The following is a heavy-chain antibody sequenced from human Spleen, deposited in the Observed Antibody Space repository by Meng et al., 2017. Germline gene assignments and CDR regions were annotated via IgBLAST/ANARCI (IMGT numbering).Heavy chain of an antibody. CDR1: GGSISTSDYY. CDR2: IFYGGNT. Sequence: SETLSLTCTVSGGSISTSDYYWGGMRQPPGKGLEWIGSIFYGGNTYYNPSLKSRGSISVDMSKNQLSLKMSSVTAADTAVYYCARDRSDSWTEYWGQGTLVTVSS. CDR3: ARDRSDSWTEY. J-gene: IGHJ4*02. V-gene: IGHV4-39*07. D-gene: IGHD6-13*01.